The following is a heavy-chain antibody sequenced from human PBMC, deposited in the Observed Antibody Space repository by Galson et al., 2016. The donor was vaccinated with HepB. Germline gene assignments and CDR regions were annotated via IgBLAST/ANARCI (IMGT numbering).Heavy chain of an antibody. CDR2: INQDGSQE. CDR1: GFTFSSSW. CDR3: ARDLRWFDY. V-gene: IGHV3-7*03. Sequence: SLRLSCAVSGFTFSSSWMSWVRQAPRKGLEWVANINQDGSQEYYVDSVKGRFTISRDNAKNTLYLQMNSLRAEDTAVYYCARDLRWFDYWGQGTLVTVSP. J-gene: IGHJ4*02. D-gene: IGHD4-23*01.